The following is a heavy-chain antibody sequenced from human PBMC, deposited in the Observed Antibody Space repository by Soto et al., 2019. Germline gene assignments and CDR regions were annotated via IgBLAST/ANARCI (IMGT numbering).Heavy chain of an antibody. CDR3: AKDFRELLDYFDY. J-gene: IGHJ4*02. Sequence: LRLSCAASGFTFSSYAMSWVRQAPGKGLELVSAISGSGGSTYYADSVKGRFTISRDNSKNTLYLQMNSLRAEDTAVYYCAKDFRELLDYFDYWGQGTLVTVSS. V-gene: IGHV3-23*01. CDR1: GFTFSSYA. CDR2: ISGSGGST. D-gene: IGHD1-26*01.